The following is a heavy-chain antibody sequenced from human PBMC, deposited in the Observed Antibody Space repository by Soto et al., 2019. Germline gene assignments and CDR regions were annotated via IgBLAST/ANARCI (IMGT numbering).Heavy chain of an antibody. Sequence: ASVKVSCKASGYTFTSYGISWVRQAPGQGLEWMGWISAYNGNTNYAQKLQGRVTMTTDTSTSTAYLELRSLRSDDTAVYYCARESGGSGSRPPREYYYGMDVWGQGTTVTVSS. CDR3: ARESGGSGSRPPREYYYGMDV. J-gene: IGHJ6*02. D-gene: IGHD3-10*01. CDR1: GYTFTSYG. CDR2: ISAYNGNT. V-gene: IGHV1-18*01.